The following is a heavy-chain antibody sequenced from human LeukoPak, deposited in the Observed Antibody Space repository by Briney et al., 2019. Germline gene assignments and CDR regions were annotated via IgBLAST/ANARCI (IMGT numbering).Heavy chain of an antibody. V-gene: IGHV3-23*01. CDR2: ISGSGGST. D-gene: IGHD3-22*01. Sequence: GGSLRLSCAASGFTFSSYAMSWVRQAPGKGLEWVSAISGSGGSTYYADSVKGRFTISRDNSKNTLYLQMNSLRAEDTAVYYCAKDQYYYDSSGYYYVGYFDYWGQGTLVTVSS. CDR3: AKDQYYYDSSGYYYVGYFDY. CDR1: GFTFSSYA. J-gene: IGHJ4*02.